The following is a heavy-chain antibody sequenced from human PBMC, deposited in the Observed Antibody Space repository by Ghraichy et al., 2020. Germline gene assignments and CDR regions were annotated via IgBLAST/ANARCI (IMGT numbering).Heavy chain of an antibody. Sequence: ESLNISCTVSGGSISSSSYYWGWIRQPPGKGLEWIVSIYYSGSTYYNPSLKSRVTISVDTSKNQFSLKLSSVTAAATAVYYCARHGPYYDFWCGYSPTEYFPRWGEGTLVTVSS. CDR2: IYYSGST. J-gene: IGHJ1*01. CDR3: ARHGPYYDFWCGYSPTEYFPR. D-gene: IGHD3-3*01. V-gene: IGHV4-39*01. CDR1: GGSISSSSYY.